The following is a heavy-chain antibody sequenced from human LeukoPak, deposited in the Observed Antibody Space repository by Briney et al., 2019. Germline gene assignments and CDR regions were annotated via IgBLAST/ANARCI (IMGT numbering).Heavy chain of an antibody. J-gene: IGHJ4*02. CDR1: GFTFSSYA. CDR2: ISGSGGST. CDR3: AKTSIAALSSPIDY. Sequence: PGGSLRLSCAASGFTFSSYAMSWVRQAPGKGLEWVSAISGSGGSTYYADSVKGRFTISRDNSKNTLYLQMNSLRAEDTAVYYCAKTSIAALSSPIDYWGQGTLVTVSS. D-gene: IGHD6-6*01. V-gene: IGHV3-23*01.